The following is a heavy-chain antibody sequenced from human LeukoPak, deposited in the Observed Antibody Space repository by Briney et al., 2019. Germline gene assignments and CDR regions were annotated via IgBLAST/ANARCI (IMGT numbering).Heavy chain of an antibody. CDR2: LRGNGDT. Sequence: GGSLRLSCAASGFTFSSYAMSWVREAPARGLEWVSSLRGNGDTFYADSVKGRFTISRDNSKNMVHLQMNSLTGEDTALYYCVRRGDASSGWGDHDFWGQGALVTVSS. D-gene: IGHD6-19*01. CDR3: VRRGDASSGWGDHDF. CDR1: GFTFSSYA. V-gene: IGHV3-23*01. J-gene: IGHJ4*02.